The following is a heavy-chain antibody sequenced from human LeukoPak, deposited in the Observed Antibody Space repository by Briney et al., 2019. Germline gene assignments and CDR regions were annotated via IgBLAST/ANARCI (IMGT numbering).Heavy chain of an antibody. V-gene: IGHV4-4*09. CDR3: ARLISGYHDY. CDR2: IYTSGST. D-gene: IGHD3-22*01. Sequence: SETLSLTCTVSGGSISSYYWSWIRQPPGKGLEWIGYIYTSGSTNYNPSLKSRVTISVDTSKNQFSLKLSSVTAADTVVYYCARLISGYHDYWGQGTLVTVSS. CDR1: GGSISSYY. J-gene: IGHJ4*02.